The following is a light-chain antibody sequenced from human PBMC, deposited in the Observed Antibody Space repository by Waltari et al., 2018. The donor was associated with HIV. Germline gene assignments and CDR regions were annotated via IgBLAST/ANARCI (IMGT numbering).Light chain of an antibody. V-gene: IGLV4-69*01. J-gene: IGLJ2*01. CDR1: SGHTNYA. Sequence: QLGLTQSPSASASLGASVKLTCTLSSGHTNYAIAWHQQRPEKGPRFLMRLNGNGSHTKGDGIPYRFSGSSSGAERYLTISSLQSEDETDYCCQTWGSGIVVFGGGTTLTVL. CDR2: LNGNGSH. CDR3: QTWGSGIVV.